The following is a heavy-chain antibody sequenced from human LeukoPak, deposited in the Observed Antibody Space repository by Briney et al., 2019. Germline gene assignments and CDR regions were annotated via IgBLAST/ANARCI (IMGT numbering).Heavy chain of an antibody. V-gene: IGHV3-7*03. CDR2: INQDGSEK. D-gene: IGHD1-1*01. CDR1: GFTFSNYW. Sequence: GGSLRLSCAASGFTFSNYWMSWVRQAPGKGLEWVANINQDGSEKYYVDSVRGRFTISRDNAENSLYLQMNSLRAEDTAVYYCARDPLGTRPGFDYWGQGTLVTVSS. J-gene: IGHJ4*02. CDR3: ARDPLGTRPGFDY.